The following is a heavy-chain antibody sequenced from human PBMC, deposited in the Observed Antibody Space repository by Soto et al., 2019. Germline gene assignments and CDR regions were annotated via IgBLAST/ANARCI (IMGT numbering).Heavy chain of an antibody. Sequence: GGSLRLSCAASGFTFSSYGMHWVRQAPGKGLEWVAVISYDGSNKYYADSVKGRFTISRDNSKNTLYLQMNSLRAEDTAVYYCAKEPCSSTSCYYYYGMDVWGQGTTVTVSS. D-gene: IGHD2-2*01. CDR2: ISYDGSNK. V-gene: IGHV3-30*18. CDR3: AKEPCSSTSCYYYYGMDV. CDR1: GFTFSSYG. J-gene: IGHJ6*02.